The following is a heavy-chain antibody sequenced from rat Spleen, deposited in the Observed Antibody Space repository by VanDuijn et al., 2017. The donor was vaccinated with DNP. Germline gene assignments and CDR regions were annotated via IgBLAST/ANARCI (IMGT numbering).Heavy chain of an antibody. CDR3: ARLGWHGWFAY. J-gene: IGHJ3*01. V-gene: IGHV4-2*01. CDR2: INRDGSTI. Sequence: EVKLVESGGGLVQPGRSLKLSCAASGFNFNDYWMGWVRQAPGKGLQWVGYINRDGSTITYTPSLKEKFTISRDNAQNTLYLQMSKLGSEDTGIYYCARLGWHGWFAYWGQGTLVTVSS. CDR1: GFNFNDYW. D-gene: IGHD1-11*01.